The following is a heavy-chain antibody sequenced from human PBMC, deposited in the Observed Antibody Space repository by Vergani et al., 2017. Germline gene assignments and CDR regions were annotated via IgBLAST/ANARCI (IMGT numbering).Heavy chain of an antibody. V-gene: IGHV4-39*01. CDR1: GGSINPSSSF. J-gene: IGHJ6*02. CDR3: ARGRWATGYYYYGMDV. CDR2: INYVGRT. Sequence: QLQLQESGPGLVKPSETLSLICTVSGGSINPSSSFWGWIRQSPGKGLEWIGSINYVGRTYYIPSLQSRATVFVDTSKNQFSLNLTSVTAADTAVYYCARGRWATGYYYYGMDVWGQGTTVTVSS. D-gene: IGHD5-12*01.